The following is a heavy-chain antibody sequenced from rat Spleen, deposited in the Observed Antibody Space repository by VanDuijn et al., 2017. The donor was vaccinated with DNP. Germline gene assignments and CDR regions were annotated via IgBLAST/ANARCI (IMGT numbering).Heavy chain of an antibody. J-gene: IGHJ2*01. CDR2: ISYSGST. V-gene: IGHV3-1*01. CDR3: ARWTYFFDY. Sequence: EVQLQESGPGLVKPSQSLSLTCSVSGYSITSYYWGWIRKFPGNKMEWIGHISYSGSTTYHPSLKSRISITRDTSKNHFFLQLNSVTTEDTATYYCARWTYFFDYWGQGVMVTVSS. CDR1: GYSITSYY.